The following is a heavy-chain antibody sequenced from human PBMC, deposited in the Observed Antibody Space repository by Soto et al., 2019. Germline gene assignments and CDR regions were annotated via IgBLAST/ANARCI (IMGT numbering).Heavy chain of an antibody. J-gene: IGHJ4*02. D-gene: IGHD6-19*01. Sequence: GGSLRLSCAASGFSFTNYEMNWVLQAPGKGLEWLSYISSGGNMIYYADSVKGRFTISRDTAKNSLYLQMNSLRAEDTAVYYCVKWLGGRSDCWGQGTLVTVSS. V-gene: IGHV3-48*03. CDR1: GFSFTNYE. CDR2: ISSGGNMI. CDR3: VKWLGGRSDC.